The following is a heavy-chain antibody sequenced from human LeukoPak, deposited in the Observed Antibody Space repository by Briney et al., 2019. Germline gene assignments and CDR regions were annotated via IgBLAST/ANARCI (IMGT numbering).Heavy chain of an antibody. CDR3: ARVSVGSGGDY. V-gene: IGHV4-31*03. CDR1: GGSISSGGYY. D-gene: IGHD2-15*01. J-gene: IGHJ4*02. CDR2: MYYSGYT. Sequence: PSETLSLTCTVSGGSISSGGYYWNWIRQHPGKGLEWIGHMYYSGYTYYNPSLKSRVTISVDTSKNQFSLQLNSVTPEDTAVYYCARVSVGSGGDYWGQGTLVTVSS.